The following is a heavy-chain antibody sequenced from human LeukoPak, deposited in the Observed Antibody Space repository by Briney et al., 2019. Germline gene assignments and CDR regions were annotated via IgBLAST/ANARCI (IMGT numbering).Heavy chain of an antibody. CDR2: IRYDGSKK. J-gene: IGHJ6*03. CDR1: AFTFSRYG. V-gene: IGHV3-30*02. D-gene: IGHD3-10*01. CDR3: ARDRAYWYYYGSGSNRVRYYYYYMDV. Sequence: GGSLRLSCAASAFTFSRYGMRWVRQAPGKGLEWVTFIRYDGSKKYYADSVKGRFTISRDNSKNTLYLQMNSLRAEDTAVYYCARDRAYWYYYGSGSNRVRYYYYYMDVWGKGTTVTISS.